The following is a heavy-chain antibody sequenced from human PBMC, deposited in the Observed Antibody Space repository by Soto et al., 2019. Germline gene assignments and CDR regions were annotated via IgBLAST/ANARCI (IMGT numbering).Heavy chain of an antibody. CDR3: XXXXXXXXXXXXXDP. CDR2: IYSAGST. V-gene: IGHV3-66*01. Sequence: EVQVVESGGGLVQPGGSLRLSCAASGFIVSSSYMSWVRQAPGKGLEWVAVIYSAGSTYYADSVKGRFTIYRDSSKNTXXXXXXXXXXXXXXXXXXXXXXXXXXXXXXXDPWGQGTLVTVSS. CDR1: GFIVSSSY. J-gene: IGHJ5*02.